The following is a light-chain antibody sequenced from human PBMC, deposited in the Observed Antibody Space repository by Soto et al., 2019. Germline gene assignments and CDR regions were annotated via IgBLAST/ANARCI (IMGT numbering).Light chain of an antibody. CDR3: QQYNSYSPPWT. CDR1: QSISSW. Sequence: DIQMTQSPSTLSASVGDRVTITCRASQSISSWLAWYQQKPGKAPKLLIYDASSLESGVPSRFSGSGSGTEFTLTFSSLQPDDFATYYCQQYNSYSPPWTFGQGTKVEIK. J-gene: IGKJ1*01. CDR2: DAS. V-gene: IGKV1-5*01.